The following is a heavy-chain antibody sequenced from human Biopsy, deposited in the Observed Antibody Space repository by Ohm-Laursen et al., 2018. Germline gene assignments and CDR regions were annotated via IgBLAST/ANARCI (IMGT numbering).Heavy chain of an antibody. Sequence: VASVKVSCTTSGYNFISYSINWVRQAPGQGLEWMGWIRPLNGDTKYGQKFQDRVTMTTDTSTSTVYMELTSLRSDDTAVYYCARGEVTFGELIVSLDSWGQGTLVTVSS. CDR1: GYNFISYS. D-gene: IGHD3-16*02. CDR3: ARGEVTFGELIVSLDS. V-gene: IGHV1-18*01. CDR2: IRPLNGDT. J-gene: IGHJ4*02.